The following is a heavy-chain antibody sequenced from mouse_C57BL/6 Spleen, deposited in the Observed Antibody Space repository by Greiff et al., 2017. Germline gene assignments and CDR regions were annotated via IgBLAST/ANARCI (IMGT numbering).Heavy chain of an antibody. Sequence: VKLQQPGAELVKPGASVKLSCKASGYTFTSYWMQWVKQRPGQGLEWIGEIDPSDSYTNYNQKFKGKATLTVDTSSSTAYMQLSSLTSEDSAVYYCARARGKWYFDVWGTGTTVTVSS. CDR2: IDPSDSYT. J-gene: IGHJ1*03. CDR3: ARARGKWYFDV. V-gene: IGHV1-50*01. CDR1: GYTFTSYW.